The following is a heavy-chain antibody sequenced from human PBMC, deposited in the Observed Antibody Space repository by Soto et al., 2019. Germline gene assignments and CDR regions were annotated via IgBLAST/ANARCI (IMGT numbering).Heavy chain of an antibody. V-gene: IGHV1-69*12. D-gene: IGHD6-13*01. J-gene: IGHJ6*02. CDR2: IIPIFGTA. Sequence: QVQLVQSGAEVKKPGSSVKVPCKASGGTFSSYAISWVRQAPGQGLEWMGGIIPIFGTANYAQKFQGRVTITADESTSTAYMELSSLRSEDTAVYYCARDHRDSSSWYFPYYYYGMDVWGQGTTVTVSS. CDR3: ARDHRDSSSWYFPYYYYGMDV. CDR1: GGTFSSYA.